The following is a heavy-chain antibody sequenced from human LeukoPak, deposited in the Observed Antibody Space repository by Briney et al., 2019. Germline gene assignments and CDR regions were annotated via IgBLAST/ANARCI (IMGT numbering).Heavy chain of an antibody. CDR3: ARHEGKLWFGETAMNY. CDR2: MSYSGTT. CDR1: GGSISSYS. J-gene: IGHJ4*02. V-gene: IGHV4-59*08. Sequence: PSETLSLTCTVSGGSISSYSWSWVRQPPGKGLEWIAYMSYSGTTNYNPSHKSRVTISVDTSKKQFSLKPSSVTAADTAVYYCARHEGKLWFGETAMNYWGQGTLVTVSS. D-gene: IGHD3-10*01.